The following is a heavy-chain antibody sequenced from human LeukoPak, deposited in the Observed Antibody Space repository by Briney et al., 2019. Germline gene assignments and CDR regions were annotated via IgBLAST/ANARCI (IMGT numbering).Heavy chain of an antibody. J-gene: IGHJ4*02. CDR3: ARHASVDGNWPRPLDY. V-gene: IGHV4-39*01. CDR2: LYYSGST. D-gene: IGHD6-19*01. Sequence: SETLSLTCTVSGGSISSSPYYWGWIRQPPGKGLEWIGNLYYSGSTYYNPSLKTRATISVDTSKNQFSLKLTSVTAADTAVYYCARHASVDGNWPRPLDYWGQGSLVTVPS. CDR1: GGSISSSPYY.